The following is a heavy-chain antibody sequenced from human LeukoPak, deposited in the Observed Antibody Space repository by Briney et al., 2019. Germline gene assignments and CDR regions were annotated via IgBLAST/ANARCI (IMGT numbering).Heavy chain of an antibody. J-gene: IGHJ4*02. V-gene: IGHV1-69*13. CDR1: GGTFSSYA. CDR2: IIPIFGTA. Sequence: ASVKVSCKASGGTFSSYAISWVRQAPGQGLEWMGGIIPIFGTANYAQKFQGRVTITADESTSTAYMELSRLRSDDTAVYYCARDTDYYDSSGFDYWGQGTLVTVSS. CDR3: ARDTDYYDSSGFDY. D-gene: IGHD3-22*01.